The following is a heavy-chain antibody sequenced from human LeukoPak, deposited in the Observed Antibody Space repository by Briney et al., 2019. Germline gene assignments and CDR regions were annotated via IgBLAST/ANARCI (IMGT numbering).Heavy chain of an antibody. CDR2: INHSGSN. CDR3: ARGEDGDYYFQH. J-gene: IGHJ1*01. V-gene: IGHV4-34*01. CDR1: GGSFSGYY. Sequence: SETLSPTCAVYGGSFSGYYWSWIRQPPGKGLEWIGEINHSGSNNYNPSLKSRVTISVDTSKNQFSLKLSSVTAADTAVYYCARGEDGDYYFQHWGQGTLVTVSS. D-gene: IGHD4-17*01.